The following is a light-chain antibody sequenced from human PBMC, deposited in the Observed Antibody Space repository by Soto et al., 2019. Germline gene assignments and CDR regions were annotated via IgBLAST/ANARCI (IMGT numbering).Light chain of an antibody. CDR2: AAS. CDR3: QKYNRAPFT. V-gene: IGKV1-27*01. CDR1: QGISNY. Sequence: DIQMTQSPSSLSATVGDGVAITCRASQGISNYLAWYQQKPGKVPKLLIYAASTLQSGVPSRFSGSGSGTDFTLTISSLQPEDVATYYCQKYNRAPFTFGPGTKVDIK. J-gene: IGKJ3*01.